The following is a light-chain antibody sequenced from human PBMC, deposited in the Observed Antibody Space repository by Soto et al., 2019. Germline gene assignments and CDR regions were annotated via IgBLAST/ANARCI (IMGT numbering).Light chain of an antibody. J-gene: IGKJ4*02. Sequence: EIVLTQSPGTLSLSPGERATLSCRARQSVGRNYLAWYQQKPGQAPRLLIYGASSRATGIPDRFSGSGSGTDFTLTFSRLEAEDCAVYYCQQYASSPLTVRGGTRVEIK. CDR1: QSVGRNY. CDR3: QQYASSPLT. CDR2: GAS. V-gene: IGKV3-20*01.